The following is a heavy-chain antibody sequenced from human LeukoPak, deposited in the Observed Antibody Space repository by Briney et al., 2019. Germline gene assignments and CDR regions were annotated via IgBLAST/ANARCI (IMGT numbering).Heavy chain of an antibody. Sequence: SETLSLTCAVYGGSFSGYYWSWIRQPPGKGLEWIGEINHSGSTNYNPSLKSRDTISVDTSKNQFSLKLSSVTAADTAVYYCATIAVADYYFDYWGQGTLVTVSS. CDR3: ATIAVADYYFDY. V-gene: IGHV4-34*01. CDR2: INHSGST. CDR1: GGSFSGYY. J-gene: IGHJ4*02. D-gene: IGHD6-19*01.